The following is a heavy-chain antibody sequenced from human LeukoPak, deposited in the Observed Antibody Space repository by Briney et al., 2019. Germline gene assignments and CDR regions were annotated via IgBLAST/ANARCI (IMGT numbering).Heavy chain of an antibody. J-gene: IGHJ4*02. CDR2: IYYSGST. CDR1: GYSISSGYY. CDR3: ARRLFSGLAPFDY. Sequence: SETLSLTCTVSGYSISSGYYWGWIRQPPGKGLEWIGSIYYSGSTYYNPSLKSRVTISVDTSKNQFSLKLSSVTAADTAVYYCARRLFSGLAPFDYWGQGTLVTVSS. D-gene: IGHD2-8*02. V-gene: IGHV4-38-2*02.